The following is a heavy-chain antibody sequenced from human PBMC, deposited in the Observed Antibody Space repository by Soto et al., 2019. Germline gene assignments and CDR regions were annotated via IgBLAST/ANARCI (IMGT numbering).Heavy chain of an antibody. CDR1: GGTFSSYA. D-gene: IGHD3-10*01. CDR3: AREPPVLWFGEFNWFDP. J-gene: IGHJ5*02. V-gene: IGHV1-69*13. Sequence: SVKVSCKASGGTFSSYAISWVRQAPGQGLEWMGGIIPIFGTANYAQKFQGRVTITADESTSTAYMELSSLRSGDTAVYYCAREPPVLWFGEFNWFDPWGQGTLVTVSS. CDR2: IIPIFGTA.